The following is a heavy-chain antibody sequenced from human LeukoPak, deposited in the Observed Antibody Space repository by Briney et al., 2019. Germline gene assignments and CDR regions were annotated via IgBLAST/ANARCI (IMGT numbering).Heavy chain of an antibody. Sequence: GGPLRLSCAASGITFSTYGMSWVRQAPGKGLEWVSPISGGGGSTFYADSVKGRFTISRDNSKNTLYLQMNSLRAEDTAVYYCAKYDSSLSWHYSYYYMDVWGKGTTVTVSS. D-gene: IGHD6-6*01. CDR2: ISGGGGST. CDR3: AKYDSSLSWHYSYYYMDV. V-gene: IGHV3-23*01. J-gene: IGHJ6*03. CDR1: GITFSTYG.